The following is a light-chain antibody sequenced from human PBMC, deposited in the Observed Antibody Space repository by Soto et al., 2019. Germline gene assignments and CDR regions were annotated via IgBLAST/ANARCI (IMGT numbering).Light chain of an antibody. V-gene: IGLV2-14*02. CDR3: CSYTSSSTRNVV. Sequence: QSALTQPASMSGSPGQSITISCTGTSGDVGSYNFDSWYRQHPGKAPELIIYETNQRPSGLYDRFSGSKSGNTASLTISGLQTDDEGDYYCCSYTSSSTRNVVFGGGTKLTVL. CDR1: SGDVGSYNF. J-gene: IGLJ2*01. CDR2: ETN.